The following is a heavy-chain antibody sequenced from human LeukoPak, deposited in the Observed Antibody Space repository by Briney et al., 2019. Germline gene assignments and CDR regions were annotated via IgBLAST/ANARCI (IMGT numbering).Heavy chain of an antibody. J-gene: IGHJ4*02. Sequence: SETLSLTCTVSGGSISSYYWSWIRQPPGKGLEWIGYIYYSGSTNYNPSLKSRVTISVDTSKNQFSLKLSSVTAADTAVYYCARHLGYSSGWYGFDYWGQGTLDTVSS. V-gene: IGHV4-59*08. CDR3: ARHLGYSSGWYGFDY. CDR1: GGSISSYY. CDR2: IYYSGST. D-gene: IGHD6-19*01.